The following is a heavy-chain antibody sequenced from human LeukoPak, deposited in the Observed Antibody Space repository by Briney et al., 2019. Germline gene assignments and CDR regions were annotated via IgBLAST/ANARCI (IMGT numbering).Heavy chain of an antibody. CDR3: ARGILKYDFWSGYSYYFDY. CDR1: GGTFSSYA. J-gene: IGHJ4*02. CDR2: MNPNSGNT. D-gene: IGHD3-3*01. Sequence: ASVKVSCKASGGTFSSYAISWVRQATGQGLEWMGWMNPNSGNTGYAQKFQGRVTMTRNTSISTAYMELSSLRSEDTAVYYCARGILKYDFWSGYSYYFDYWGQGTLVTVSS. V-gene: IGHV1-8*02.